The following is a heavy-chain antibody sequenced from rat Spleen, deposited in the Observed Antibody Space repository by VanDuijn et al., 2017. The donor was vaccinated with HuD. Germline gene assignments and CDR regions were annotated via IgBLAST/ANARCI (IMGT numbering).Heavy chain of an antibody. J-gene: IGHJ2*01. CDR3: TRENWVLDY. CDR2: ISTGGDNT. V-gene: IGHV5-27*01. D-gene: IGHD5-1*01. Sequence: EVQLVESGGGLVQPGRSLKLSCAASGFTFSNYYMAWVRQAPTKGLEWVAYISTGGDNTYYRDSVKGRFTISRDNAKSTLYLQLDSLRSEDTATYYCTRENWVLDYWGQGVMVTVSS. CDR1: GFTFSNYY.